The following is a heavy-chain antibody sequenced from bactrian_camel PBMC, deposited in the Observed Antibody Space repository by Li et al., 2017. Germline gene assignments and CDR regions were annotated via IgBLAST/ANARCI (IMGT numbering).Heavy chain of an antibody. D-gene: IGHD3*01. J-gene: IGHJ4*01. CDR2: TSSYVGGT. Sequence: QLVESGGGLVQPGGSLRLSCAASGYTASNYAITWVRQAPGKGLEWVSYTSSYVGGTYYADSAKGRFPISRDNAKNVLFLQMGNLKPEDSAMYYCMADLLSDPRKKEKVLVGPAGILFNYFGQGTQVTVS. V-gene: IGHV3S31*01. CDR1: GYTASNYA.